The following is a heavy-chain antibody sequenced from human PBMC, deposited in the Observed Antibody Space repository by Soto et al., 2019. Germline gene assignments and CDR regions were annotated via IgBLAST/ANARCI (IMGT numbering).Heavy chain of an antibody. CDR1: GFTFSSYA. CDR3: ARRGYGLYFDY. V-gene: IGHV3-64*01. J-gene: IGHJ4*02. D-gene: IGHD3-10*01. Sequence: EVQLVESGGGLVQPGGYLRLSCEASGFTFSSYAMHWVRQAPGKGLEYVSVISGNGDSTYYANSVKGRFTISRDNSKNTLYLQMGSLRTEDMAVYYCARRGYGLYFDYWGQGTLVTVSS. CDR2: ISGNGDST.